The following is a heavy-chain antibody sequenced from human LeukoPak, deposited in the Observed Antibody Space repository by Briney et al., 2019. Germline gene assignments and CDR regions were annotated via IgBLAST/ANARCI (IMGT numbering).Heavy chain of an antibody. CDR1: GFTFSDYY. V-gene: IGHV3-30*02. CDR3: ASGVTRGFDY. CDR2: IRYDGSNK. J-gene: IGHJ4*02. D-gene: IGHD3-3*01. Sequence: GGSLRLSCAASGFTFSDYYMSWIRQAPGKGLERVAFIRYDGSNKYYADSVKGRFTISRDNSKNTLYLQMNSLRAEDTAVYYCASGVTRGFDYWGQGTLVTVSS.